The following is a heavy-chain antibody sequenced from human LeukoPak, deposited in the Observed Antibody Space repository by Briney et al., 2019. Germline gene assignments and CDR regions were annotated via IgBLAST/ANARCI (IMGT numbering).Heavy chain of an antibody. D-gene: IGHD3-3*01. CDR3: ARGERHYDFWSGYHYGMDV. CDR1: GGSISSYH. Sequence: SETLSLTCTVSGGSISSYHWSWIRQPPGKGLEWIGYIYYSGSTNYNPSLKSRVTISVDTSKNQFSLKLSSVTAADTAVYYCARGERHYDFWSGYHYGMDVWGQGTTVTVSS. CDR2: IYYSGST. V-gene: IGHV4-59*01. J-gene: IGHJ6*02.